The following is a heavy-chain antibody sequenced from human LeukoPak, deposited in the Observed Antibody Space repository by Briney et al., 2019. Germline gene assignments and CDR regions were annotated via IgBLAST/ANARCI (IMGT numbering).Heavy chain of an antibody. V-gene: IGHV4-59*01. CDR3: ARRVREAAAPHDSVDWFDP. D-gene: IGHD6-13*01. CDR1: GGSISSYY. Sequence: SETLSLTCTVSGGSISSYYWSWIRQPPGKGLEWIGYIYYSGSTNYNPSLKSRVTISVDTSKNQFSLKLSSVTAADTAVYYCARRVREAAAPHDSVDWFDPWGQGTPVTVSS. J-gene: IGHJ5*02. CDR2: IYYSGST.